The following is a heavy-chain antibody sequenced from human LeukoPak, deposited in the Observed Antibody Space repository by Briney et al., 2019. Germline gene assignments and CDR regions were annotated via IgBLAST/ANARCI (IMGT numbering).Heavy chain of an antibody. CDR3: ARESSRYGMDV. CDR2: IYHSGST. V-gene: IGHV4-30-2*05. Sequence: PSETLSLTCAVSGGSISSGGYSWSWIRRPPGKGLEWIGYIYHSGSTYYNPSLKSRVTISVDTSKNQFSLKLSSVTAADTAVYYCARESSRYGMDVWGQGTTVTVSS. CDR1: GGSISSGGYS. J-gene: IGHJ6*02. D-gene: IGHD2-2*01.